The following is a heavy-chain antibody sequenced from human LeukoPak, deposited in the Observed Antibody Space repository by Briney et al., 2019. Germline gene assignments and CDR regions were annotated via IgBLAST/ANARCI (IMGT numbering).Heavy chain of an antibody. D-gene: IGHD3-10*01. CDR2: IIPIFGTA. CDR3: ARTGVRVRGVIKYYFDY. V-gene: IGHV1-69*13. Sequence: SVKVSCKASGGTFSSYAISWVRQAPGQGLEWMGGIIPIFGTANYAQKFQGRVTITADESASTAYMELSSLRSEDTAVYYCARTGVRVRGVIKYYFDYWGQGTLVTVSS. CDR1: GGTFSSYA. J-gene: IGHJ4*02.